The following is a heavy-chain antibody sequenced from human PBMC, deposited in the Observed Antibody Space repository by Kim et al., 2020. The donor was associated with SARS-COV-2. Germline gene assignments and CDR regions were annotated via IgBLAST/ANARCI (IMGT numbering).Heavy chain of an antibody. D-gene: IGHD3-16*01. V-gene: IGHV3-23*01. CDR1: GFTFSSYA. J-gene: IGHJ4*02. Sequence: GGSLRLSCAASGFTFSSYAMSWVRQAPGKGLEWVSAISGSGGSTYYADSVKGRFTISRDNSKNTLYLQMNSLRAEDTAVYYCAKGGTYYDYVWGVGPFDYWGQGTLVTVSS. CDR2: ISGSGGST. CDR3: AKGGTYYDYVWGVGPFDY.